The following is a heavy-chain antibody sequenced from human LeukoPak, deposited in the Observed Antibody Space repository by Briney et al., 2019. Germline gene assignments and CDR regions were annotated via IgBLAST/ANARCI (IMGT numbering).Heavy chain of an antibody. V-gene: IGHV4-59*01. CDR1: GGSISSYY. J-gene: IGHJ4*02. D-gene: IGHD6-19*01. Sequence: PSETLSLTCTVSGGSISSYYWSWIRQPPGKGLEWIGYIYYSGSTNYNPSLKSRVTISVDTSKSQFSLKLSSVTAADTAVYYCARGNIAVAGSFDYWGQGTLVTVSS. CDR2: IYYSGST. CDR3: ARGNIAVAGSFDY.